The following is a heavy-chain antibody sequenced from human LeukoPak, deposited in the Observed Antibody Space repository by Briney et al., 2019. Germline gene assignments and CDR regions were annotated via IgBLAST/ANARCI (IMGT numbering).Heavy chain of an antibody. CDR1: GVTFSDYA. D-gene: IGHD5-12*01. CDR2: ISESGDGT. Sequence: PGGSLRLSCAASGVTFSDYAMSWVRQAPGKGLGWVSAISESGDGTYYADSMKGRFTISRDNAKNTLYLQINSLRAEDTAIYYCAKDIAQGYTLGSIEQDYWGQGTLVTVSS. CDR3: AKDIAQGYTLGSIEQDY. V-gene: IGHV3-23*01. J-gene: IGHJ4*02.